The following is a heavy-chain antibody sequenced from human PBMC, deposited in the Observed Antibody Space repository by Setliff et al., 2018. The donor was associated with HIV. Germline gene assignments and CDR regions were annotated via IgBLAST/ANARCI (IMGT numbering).Heavy chain of an antibody. CDR2: VSQSGST. CDR3: ARVPVPGANWFDP. V-gene: IGHV4-39*01. J-gene: IGHJ5*02. CDR1: GDSINSGNYY. Sequence: SETLSLTCTVSGDSINSGNYYWSWIRQHPGKSLEWIGSVSQSGSTYYNPSLKSRITISVDRSKNLFSLKLISVTAADQGVYYCARVPVPGANWFDPWGLGTLVTVSS.